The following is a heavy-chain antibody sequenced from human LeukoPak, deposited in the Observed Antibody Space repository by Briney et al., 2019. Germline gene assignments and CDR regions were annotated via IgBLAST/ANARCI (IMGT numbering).Heavy chain of an antibody. V-gene: IGHV3-23*01. J-gene: IGHJ5*02. D-gene: IGHD4-11*01. CDR1: GFTFSSYA. Sequence: GGSLRLSCAASGFTFSSYAMSWVRQAPGKGLEWVSAISGSGGSTYYADSVKGRFTISRDNSKNTLYLQMNNLRAEDTAVYYCARDLDYRIDPWGQGALVTVSS. CDR2: ISGSGGST. CDR3: ARDLDYRIDP.